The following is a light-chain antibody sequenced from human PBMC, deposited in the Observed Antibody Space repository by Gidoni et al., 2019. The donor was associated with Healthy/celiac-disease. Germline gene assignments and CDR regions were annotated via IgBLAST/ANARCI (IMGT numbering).Light chain of an antibody. V-gene: IGKV1-39*01. Sequence: DIQMTQSPSSLSASVGDRVTITCRASQSISSSLNWYQQKPGKAPKLLIYAASSLQSGVPSRFSGSRAGTDVTITISSLQPEDFATYYCQQSYSTPRTFXQXTKVXIK. J-gene: IGKJ1*01. CDR3: QQSYSTPRT. CDR1: QSISSS. CDR2: AAS.